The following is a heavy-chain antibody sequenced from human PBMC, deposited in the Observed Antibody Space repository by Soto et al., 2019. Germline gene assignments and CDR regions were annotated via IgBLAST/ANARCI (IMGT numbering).Heavy chain of an antibody. Sequence: QVQLVQSGAEVKKPGASVKVSCKASGYTFTTYALHWVRPAPGQRPEWMGWINPASGHTKYSKKFQDRVTITRDTSASTGYMEVSSLRSEDTAVYYCGRSVVGATGEILYNAMDVWGQGTTVTVSS. CDR1: GYTFTTYA. CDR2: INPASGHT. J-gene: IGHJ6*02. CDR3: GRSVVGATGEILYNAMDV. V-gene: IGHV1-3*01. D-gene: IGHD1-26*01.